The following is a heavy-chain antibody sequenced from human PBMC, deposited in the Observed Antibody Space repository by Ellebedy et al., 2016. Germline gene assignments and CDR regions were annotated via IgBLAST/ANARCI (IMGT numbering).Heavy chain of an antibody. Sequence: GGSLRLSXAASGFTFSSYGMHWVRQAPGKGLEWVAVIWYDGSNKYYADSVKGRFTISRDNSKNTLYLQMNSLRAEDTAVYYCAKFSSTSRSWFNPWGQGTLVTVSS. V-gene: IGHV3-33*06. CDR1: GFTFSSYG. D-gene: IGHD2-2*01. J-gene: IGHJ5*02. CDR2: IWYDGSNK. CDR3: AKFSSTSRSWFNP.